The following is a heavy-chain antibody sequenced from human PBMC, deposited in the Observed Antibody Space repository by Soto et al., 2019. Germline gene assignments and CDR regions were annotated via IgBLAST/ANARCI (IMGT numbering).Heavy chain of an antibody. CDR2: INPNSGGT. CDR3: ARDQGVTSSSWVMDV. CDR1: GYTFTGYY. J-gene: IGHJ6*02. Sequence: ASVKVSCKASGYTFTGYYMHWVRQAPGQGLEWMGWINPNSGGTNYAQKFQGWVTMTRDTSISTAYMELSRLRSDDTAVYYCARDQGVTSSSWVMDVWGQGTTVTVSS. D-gene: IGHD6-13*01. V-gene: IGHV1-2*04.